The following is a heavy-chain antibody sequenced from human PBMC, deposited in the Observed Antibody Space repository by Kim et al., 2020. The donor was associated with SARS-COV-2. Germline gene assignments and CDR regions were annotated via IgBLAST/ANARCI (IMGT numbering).Heavy chain of an antibody. D-gene: IGHD5-18*01. CDR3: AKDSYSYGYGDYFDY. V-gene: IGHV3-23*01. Sequence: DSVKGRFTISRDNSENTLYLQMNSLRAEDTAVYYCAKDSYSYGYGDYFDYWGQGTLVTVSS. J-gene: IGHJ4*02.